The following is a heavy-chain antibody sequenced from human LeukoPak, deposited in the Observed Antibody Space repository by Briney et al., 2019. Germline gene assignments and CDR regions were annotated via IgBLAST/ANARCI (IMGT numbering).Heavy chain of an antibody. CDR2: IIPIFGTA. CDR1: GGTFSSYA. Sequence: ASVKVSCKASGGTFSSYAISWVRQAPGQGLDWMGRIIPIFGTANYAQKFQGRVTITADKSTSTAYMELSSLRSEDTAVYYCARSYTYYYDSSGPFDYWGQGTLVTVSS. D-gene: IGHD3-22*01. J-gene: IGHJ4*02. CDR3: ARSYTYYYDSSGPFDY. V-gene: IGHV1-69*06.